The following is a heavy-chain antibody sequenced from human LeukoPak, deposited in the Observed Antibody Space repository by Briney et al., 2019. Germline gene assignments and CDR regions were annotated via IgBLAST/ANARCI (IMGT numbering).Heavy chain of an antibody. J-gene: IGHJ4*02. CDR1: GFTFSNYW. Sequence: PGGSLRLSCAASGFTFSNYWMYWVRQAPGKGLVWVSRINSDGSSASYADSVKGRFTMSRDNAKNTLYLQMNSLRAEDTAVYYCVRGSAAGDYWGQGTLVTVSS. CDR3: VRGSAAGDY. D-gene: IGHD3-10*01. V-gene: IGHV3-74*01. CDR2: INSDGSSA.